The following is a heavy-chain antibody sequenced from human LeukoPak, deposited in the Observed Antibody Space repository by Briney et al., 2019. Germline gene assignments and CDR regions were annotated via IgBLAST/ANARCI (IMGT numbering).Heavy chain of an antibody. CDR3: ARSTAADGSFDF. CDR2: IYPGDSDT. J-gene: IGHJ4*02. Sequence: GESLKISCKGSGYSFINYWIGWVRQMPGKGLEWMGIIYPGDSDTRYSPSFQGQVTISADKSISTAYLQWSSLKASDTAVYYCARSTAADGSFDFWGQGTLLTVSS. D-gene: IGHD5-24*01. CDR1: GYSFINYW. V-gene: IGHV5-51*01.